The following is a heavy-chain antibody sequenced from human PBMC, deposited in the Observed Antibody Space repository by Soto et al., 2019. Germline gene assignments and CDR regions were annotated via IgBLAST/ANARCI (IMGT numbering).Heavy chain of an antibody. CDR3: ARGWGLTADY. D-gene: IGHD2-21*02. CDR1: GFTFSNYG. J-gene: IGHJ4*02. Sequence: QVQLVESGGGVVQPGRSLRLSCAASGFTFSNYGMHWVRQAPGKGLEWVAVIWYDGSKKYYADSVKGRFTISRDNSKNTLYLQMDSLRAEDTAVYYCARGWGLTADYWGQGNLVTVSS. CDR2: IWYDGSKK. V-gene: IGHV3-33*01.